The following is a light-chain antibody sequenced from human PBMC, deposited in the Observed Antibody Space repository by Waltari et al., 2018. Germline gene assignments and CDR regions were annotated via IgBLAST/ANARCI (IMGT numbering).Light chain of an antibody. V-gene: IGLV2-8*01. J-gene: IGLJ2*01. CDR1: SNDIGGYFY. Sequence: QSALTQPPSASGSPGQSVTISCTGTSNDIGGYFYVPWYQQHPGKAPKLMLYAVTNRPSGVPKRSSGSKSGNTASLAVSGIQAEDEAEYYCASYASYNTLVFGGGTKLTVL. CDR2: AVT. CDR3: ASYASYNTLV.